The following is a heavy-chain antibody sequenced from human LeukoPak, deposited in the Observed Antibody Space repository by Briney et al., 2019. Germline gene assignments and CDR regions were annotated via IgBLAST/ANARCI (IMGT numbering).Heavy chain of an antibody. J-gene: IGHJ4*02. Sequence: SETLSLTCTVSGGSISSGSYYWRWIRQPAGKGLEWLGRIYTSGSTNYNPSLKSRVTISVDTSKNQFSLKLSSVTAADTAVYYCARDTDLEWFLDYWGQGTLVTVSS. CDR1: GGSISSGSYY. CDR3: ARDTDLEWFLDY. D-gene: IGHD3-3*01. V-gene: IGHV4-61*02. CDR2: IYTSGST.